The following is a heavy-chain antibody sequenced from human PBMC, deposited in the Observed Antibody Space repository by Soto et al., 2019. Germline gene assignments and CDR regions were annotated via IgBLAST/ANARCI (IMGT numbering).Heavy chain of an antibody. J-gene: IGHJ6*02. V-gene: IGHV3-23*01. D-gene: IGHD6-6*01. CDR3: AKLSSSAGWGYYHYYAMDV. Sequence: GSLRLSCAASGVTFSSYVMTWVRQAPGKGLEWVSAISGSGGSTNHAASVQGRFTISRDNSKNTLYLQMDSLRAEDTAVYYCAKLSSSAGWGYYHYYAMDVWGQGTTVTVSS. CDR1: GVTFSSYV. CDR2: ISGSGGST.